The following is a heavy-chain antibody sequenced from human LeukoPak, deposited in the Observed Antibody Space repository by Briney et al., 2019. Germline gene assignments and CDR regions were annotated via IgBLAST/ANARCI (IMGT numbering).Heavy chain of an antibody. CDR2: ISSGSSYI. CDR3: ARGLLGYCSTTRCSSFDY. J-gene: IGHJ4*02. D-gene: IGHD2-2*01. Sequence: GGSLRLSCAASGFTFSSYCMNWVRQAPGKGLEWVSSISSGSSYIYYADSVKGRFTISRDNVRNALYLQMNSLRAEDTAVYYCARGLLGYCSTTRCSSFDYWGQGALVTVSS. V-gene: IGHV3-21*01. CDR1: GFTFSSYC.